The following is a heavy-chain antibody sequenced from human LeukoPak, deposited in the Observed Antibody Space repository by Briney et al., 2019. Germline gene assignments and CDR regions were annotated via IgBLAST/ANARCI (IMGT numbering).Heavy chain of an antibody. CDR3: ARDCVIIMVSLFDY. V-gene: IGHV4-34*01. CDR1: GGSFSGYY. CDR2: INHSRST. J-gene: IGHJ4*02. D-gene: IGHD3-22*01. Sequence: SETLSLTCAVYGGSFSGYYWSWIRQPPGKGLEWIGEINHSRSTNYNPSLQRRGTISVDTYTNQFTLKLSTVTPAAPHACSCARDCVIIMVSLFDYWGQGTLVTVSS.